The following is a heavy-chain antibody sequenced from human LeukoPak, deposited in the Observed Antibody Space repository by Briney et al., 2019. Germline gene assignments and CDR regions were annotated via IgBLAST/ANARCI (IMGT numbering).Heavy chain of an antibody. V-gene: IGHV2-70*01. D-gene: IGHD5-12*01. CDR2: IDWDDDK. CDR3: ARTGYSGYDYGFDY. CDR1: GFSLSTSGMC. J-gene: IGHJ4*02. Sequence: SGPALVKPTQTLTLTCTFSGFSLSTSGMCVSWIRQPPGKALEWFALIDWDDDKYYSTSLKTRLTISKDTSKNQVVLTMTNMDPVDTATYYCARTGYSGYDYGFDYWGQGTLVTVSS.